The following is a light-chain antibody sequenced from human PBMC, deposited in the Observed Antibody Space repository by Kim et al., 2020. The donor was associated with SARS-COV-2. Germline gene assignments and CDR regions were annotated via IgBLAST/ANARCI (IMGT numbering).Light chain of an antibody. CDR1: QGISNY. CDR2: AVS. J-gene: IGKJ5*01. Sequence: DIHMTQSPSSLSASVGDRVTITCRASQGISNYLAWFQQKLGKPPKSLIYAVSSLQSGVPSKFSGSGSGTDFNLTISSLQSEDSATYYCLQYSTYPITFGQGTRLEIK. V-gene: IGKV1-16*02. CDR3: LQYSTYPIT.